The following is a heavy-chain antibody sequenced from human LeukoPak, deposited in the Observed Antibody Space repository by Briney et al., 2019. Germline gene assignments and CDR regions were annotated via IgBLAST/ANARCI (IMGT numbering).Heavy chain of an antibody. CDR1: GYSFTSYW. J-gene: IGHJ4*02. V-gene: IGHV5-51*01. Sequence: GESLKISCKGSGYSFTSYWIGWVRQMPGKGLEWMGIIYPGDSDTRYSPSFQGQVTISADKSIRTAYLQWSSLKASDTAMYYCATSSERGYSYGYYGFFDYWGQGTLVTVSS. D-gene: IGHD5-18*01. CDR2: IYPGDSDT. CDR3: ATSSERGYSYGYYGFFDY.